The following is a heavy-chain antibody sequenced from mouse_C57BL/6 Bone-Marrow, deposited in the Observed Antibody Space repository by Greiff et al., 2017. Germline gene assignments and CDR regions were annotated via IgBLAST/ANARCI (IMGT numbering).Heavy chain of an antibody. CDR2: IDPETGAT. J-gene: IGHJ4*01. Sequence: QVQLQQSGAELVRPGASVTLSCKASGYTFTDYEMHWVKQTPVHGLEWIGAIDPETGATAYNQKFKGKAILTADISSSTAYMELRSLTSEDSAVYYCTKMDYWGQGTSVTVSS. CDR3: TKMDY. V-gene: IGHV1-15*01. CDR1: GYTFTDYE.